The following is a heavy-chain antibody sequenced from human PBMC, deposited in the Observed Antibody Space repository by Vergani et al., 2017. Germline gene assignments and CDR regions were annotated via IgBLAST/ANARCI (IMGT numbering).Heavy chain of an antibody. D-gene: IGHD6-6*01. V-gene: IGHV4-59*01. CDR2: IYYSGST. Sequence: QVQLQESGPGLVKPSETLSLTCTVSGGSISSYYWSWIRQPPGKGLEWIGYIYYSGSTNYNPSLKSRVTISVDTSKNQFSLKLSSVTAADTAVYYCARDPGKLYSSSSSEYFQHWGQGTLVTVSS. CDR1: GGSISSYY. CDR3: ARDPGKLYSSSSSEYFQH. J-gene: IGHJ1*01.